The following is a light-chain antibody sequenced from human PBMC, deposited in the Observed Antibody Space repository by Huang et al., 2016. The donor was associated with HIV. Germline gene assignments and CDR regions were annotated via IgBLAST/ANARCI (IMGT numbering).Light chain of an antibody. V-gene: IGKV3-15*01. J-gene: IGKJ1*01. CDR3: QQYNTSPRT. CDR2: GSS. Sequence: ENLMTQSPSTLSVSPGESATLSCRARRSVFKNLAWYQQKPGQAPKLLIYGSSTRAAGSPARFSGSGSGTDFTRTISSLQSEDFAVYYCQQYNTSPRTFGQGTKVEV. CDR1: RSVFKN.